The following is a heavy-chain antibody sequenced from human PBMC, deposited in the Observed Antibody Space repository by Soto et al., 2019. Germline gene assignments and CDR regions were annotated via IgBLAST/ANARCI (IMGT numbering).Heavy chain of an antibody. D-gene: IGHD5-12*01. CDR3: AKDRVATSI. J-gene: IGHJ4*01. CDR1: GFIFSSSV. CDR2: ISDRGDKT. V-gene: IGHV3-23*01. Sequence: PGGSLRLSCVASGFIFSSSVMSWVRQAPGKGLEWVSSISDRGDKTYNADFVEGRFFISRGNSKNTLYLEMNSLRAEDAAVYYCAKDRVATSIWGQGTLVTVSS.